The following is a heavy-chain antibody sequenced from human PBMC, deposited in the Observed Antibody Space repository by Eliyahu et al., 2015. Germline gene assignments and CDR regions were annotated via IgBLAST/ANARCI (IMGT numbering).Heavy chain of an antibody. V-gene: IGHV4-4*07. CDR1: GGXIXSYY. CDR2: IYTSGST. D-gene: IGHD4-17*01. Sequence: QVQLQESGPGLVKPSETLSLTCPVSGGXIXSYYWSWIRQPAGKGLEWIGRIYTSGSTNYNPPLKSRVTMSVDTSKNQFSLKLSSVTAADTAVYYCARDERWGGDAEYFQHWGQGTLVTVSS. CDR3: ARDERWGGDAEYFQH. J-gene: IGHJ1*01.